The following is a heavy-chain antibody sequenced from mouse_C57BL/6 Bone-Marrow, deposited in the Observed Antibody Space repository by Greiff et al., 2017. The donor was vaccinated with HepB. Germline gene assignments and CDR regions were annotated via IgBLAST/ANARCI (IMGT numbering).Heavy chain of an antibody. J-gene: IGHJ4*01. V-gene: IGHV10-1*01. CDR2: IRSKSNNYAT. CDR3: VRGYCGSRRG. Sequence: EVQLVESGGGLVQPKGSLKLSCAASGFSFNTYAMNWVRQAPGKGLEWVARIRSKSNNYATYYADSVKDRFTISRDASESMLYLQKNNLKTEETAMYSGVRGYCGSRRGRGQGTSVTVSS. D-gene: IGHD1-1*01. CDR1: GFSFNTYA.